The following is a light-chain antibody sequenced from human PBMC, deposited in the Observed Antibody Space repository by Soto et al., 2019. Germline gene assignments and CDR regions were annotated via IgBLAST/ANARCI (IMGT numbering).Light chain of an antibody. CDR2: DVS. CDR3: SSYTSSSTLLYV. J-gene: IGLJ1*01. Sequence: QSALTQPASVSGSPGQSITISCTGNSSDVGGYNYVSWYQQHPGKAPKLMIYDVSNRPSGVSTRFSGSKSGNTASLTISGLQAEDEADYYCSSYTSSSTLLYVFGTGTKLTVL. CDR1: SSDVGGYNY. V-gene: IGLV2-14*01.